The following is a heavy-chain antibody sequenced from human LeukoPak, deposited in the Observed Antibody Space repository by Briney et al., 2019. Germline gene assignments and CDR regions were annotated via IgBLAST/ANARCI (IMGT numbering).Heavy chain of an antibody. CDR1: GGSISRYY. CDR2: IYTSWST. D-gene: IGHD3-10*01. CDR3: ARLVRTESRGYYLDY. J-gene: IGHJ4*02. Sequence: PSETLSLTYTVSGGSISRYYWSWLGQPAAKGVEWMGRIYTSWSTNYNPSVNSRVTLSVHKPKNQSSLTLRSLTAPHTAVYYCARLVRTESRGYYLDYWRQPTLVSVPS. V-gene: IGHV4-4*07.